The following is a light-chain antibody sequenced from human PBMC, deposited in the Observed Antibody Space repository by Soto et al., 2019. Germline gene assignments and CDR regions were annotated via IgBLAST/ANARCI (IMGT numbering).Light chain of an antibody. CDR1: SSNIGGNS. V-gene: IGLV1-51*01. Sequence: QSVLTQPPSVSASPGQPVTISCSGSSSNIGGNSVSWYQQLPGTAPKLLIYDDNKRPSGIPDRFSGSKSGTSATLGITGFQTGDEADYYCGSWDSSLSAYVFGNGTKVTV. CDR2: DDN. CDR3: GSWDSSLSAYV. J-gene: IGLJ1*01.